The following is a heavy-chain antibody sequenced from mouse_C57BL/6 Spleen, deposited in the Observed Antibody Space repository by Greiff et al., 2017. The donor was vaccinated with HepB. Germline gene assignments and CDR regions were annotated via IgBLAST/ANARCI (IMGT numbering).Heavy chain of an antibody. CDR1: GYTFTSYW. CDR2: IDPSDSYT. CDR3: ANGNYGYFDV. V-gene: IGHV1-59*01. J-gene: IGHJ1*03. Sequence: VQLQQPGAELVRPGPSVKLSCKASGYTFTSYWMHWVKQRPGQGLEWIGVIDPSDSYTNYNQKFKGKATLTVDTSSSTAYMQLSSLTSEDSAVYYCANGNYGYFDVWGTGTTVTVSS. D-gene: IGHD2-1*01.